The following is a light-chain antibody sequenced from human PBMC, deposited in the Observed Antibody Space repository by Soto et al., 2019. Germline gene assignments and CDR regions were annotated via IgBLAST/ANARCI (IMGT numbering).Light chain of an antibody. CDR1: QGISNW. CDR3: QQANSFPWT. V-gene: IGKV1-12*01. Sequence: DIQMTHSPSSLSASVLDIFTITCRASQGISNWLVWFQQKPGKAPNLLIYAASNLQSGVPSRFSGSGSGTDFTLTIGSLQPEDFATYYCQQANSFPWTFGQGTKVDIK. CDR2: AAS. J-gene: IGKJ1*01.